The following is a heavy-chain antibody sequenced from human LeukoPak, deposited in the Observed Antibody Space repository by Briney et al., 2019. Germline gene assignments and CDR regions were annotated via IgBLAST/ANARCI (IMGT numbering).Heavy chain of an antibody. J-gene: IGHJ6*04. CDR1: GDSINSGPYY. D-gene: IGHD3-10*01. Sequence: SETLSLTCTVSGDSINSGPYYWTWIRQSAGKGLEWIGRILSIGTTTYNPSLKSRVSISLDTSKNHFSLNLSSVTAADAAIYYCVREGFIYMDVWDKGTTVTVSS. CDR2: ILSIGTT. V-gene: IGHV4-61*02. CDR3: VREGFIYMDV.